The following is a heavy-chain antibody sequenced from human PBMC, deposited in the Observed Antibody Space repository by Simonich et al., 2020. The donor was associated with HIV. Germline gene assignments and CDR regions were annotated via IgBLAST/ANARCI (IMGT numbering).Heavy chain of an antibody. D-gene: IGHD3-9*01. CDR3: ARAYYDTLTGYLYLDS. V-gene: IGHV1-2*02. CDR2: ISPNSDAT. J-gene: IGHJ4*02. Sequence: QVSLVQSGAEVKRPGASVKVSCKASGYSFTDYYIHWVRQAPGQDLEWMGGISPNSDATNYAQQLRGRVTLTRDTAISTAYMELSRPRSDDTAVYYCARAYYDTLTGYLYLDSWGQGTLVTVSS. CDR1: GYSFTDYY.